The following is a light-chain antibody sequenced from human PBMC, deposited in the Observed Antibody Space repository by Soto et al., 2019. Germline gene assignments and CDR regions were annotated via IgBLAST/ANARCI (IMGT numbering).Light chain of an antibody. CDR3: QQYGSFPIT. J-gene: IGKJ5*01. CDR1: QSVSSN. CDR2: GAS. V-gene: IGKV3-20*01. Sequence: EIVMTQSPATLSVSPGERATRSCRASQSVSSNLAWYQQKPGQAPRLLIYGASSRATGIPDRFSGSGSGTDFTLTISRLEPEDFAVYYCQQYGSFPITFGQGTRLEI.